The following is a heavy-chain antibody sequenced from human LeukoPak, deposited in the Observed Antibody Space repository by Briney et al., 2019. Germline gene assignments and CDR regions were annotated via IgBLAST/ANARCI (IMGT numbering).Heavy chain of an antibody. CDR1: GFTFSSYI. V-gene: IGHV3-21*01. CDR2: ISSSSSYI. J-gene: IGHJ6*02. Sequence: GGSLRLSCAASGFTFSSYIMNWVRQAPGKGPEWVSSISSSSSYISYTDSVKGRFTISRDNAKNSLYLQMNSLRAEDTAVYYCVQVVAAKDYYYYGMDVWGQGTTVTVSS. D-gene: IGHD2-15*01. CDR3: VQVVAAKDYYYYGMDV.